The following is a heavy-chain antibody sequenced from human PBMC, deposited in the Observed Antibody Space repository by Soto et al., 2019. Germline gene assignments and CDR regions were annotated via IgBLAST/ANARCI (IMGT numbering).Heavy chain of an antibody. D-gene: IGHD3-3*01. J-gene: IGHJ4*02. CDR1: GGSISSYY. Sequence: SETLSLTCTVSGGSISSYYWSWIRQPPGKGLEWIGYIYYSGSTNYNPSLKSRVTISVDTSKNQFSLKLSSVTAADTAVYYCARYDFWSGYFDYWGQGTLVTAPQ. V-gene: IGHV4-59*08. CDR3: ARYDFWSGYFDY. CDR2: IYYSGST.